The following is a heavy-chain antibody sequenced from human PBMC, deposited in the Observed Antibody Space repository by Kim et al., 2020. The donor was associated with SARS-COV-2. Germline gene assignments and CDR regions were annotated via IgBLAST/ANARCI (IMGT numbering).Heavy chain of an antibody. Sequence: ASVKVSCKASGYTFTSYGISWVRQAPGQGLEWMGWISAYNGNTNYAQKLQGRVTMTTDTSTSTAYMELRSLRSDDTAVYYCARDLKGVYYGSGSYYGGYYYGMDVWGQGTTVTVSS. D-gene: IGHD3-10*01. CDR1: GYTFTSYG. CDR3: ARDLKGVYYGSGSYYGGYYYGMDV. J-gene: IGHJ6*02. V-gene: IGHV1-18*01. CDR2: ISAYNGNT.